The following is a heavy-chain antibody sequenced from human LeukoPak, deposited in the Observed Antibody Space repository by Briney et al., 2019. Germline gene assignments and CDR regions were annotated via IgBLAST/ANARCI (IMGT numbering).Heavy chain of an antibody. Sequence: GGSLRLSCAASGFSFISYGVHWVRQAPGKGLEWVGVISDDGRNKKYADSVKGRFAISRDNSKDTLYLQMNSLRDEDTAVYYCAKRPSDYGDYVTYFDYWGQGTLVTVSS. J-gene: IGHJ4*02. V-gene: IGHV3-30*18. CDR1: GFSFISYG. CDR3: AKRPSDYGDYVTYFDY. D-gene: IGHD4-17*01. CDR2: ISDDGRNK.